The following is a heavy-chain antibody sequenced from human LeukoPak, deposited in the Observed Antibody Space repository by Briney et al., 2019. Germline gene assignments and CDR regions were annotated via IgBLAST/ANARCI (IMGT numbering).Heavy chain of an antibody. CDR1: GGSFSGYY. CDR2: INHSGST. V-gene: IGHV4-34*01. Sequence: KTSETLSLTCAVYGGSFSGYYWSWIRQPPGKGLEWIGEINHSGSTDYNPSLKSRVTISVDTPKNQFSLKLSSVTAADTAVYYCARAWDSSGYYYVVSLFDYWGQGTLVTVSS. D-gene: IGHD3-22*01. CDR3: ARAWDSSGYYYVVSLFDY. J-gene: IGHJ4*02.